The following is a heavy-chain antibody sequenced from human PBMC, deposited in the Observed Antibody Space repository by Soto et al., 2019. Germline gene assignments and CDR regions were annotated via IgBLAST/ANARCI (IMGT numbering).Heavy chain of an antibody. CDR2: IIPVFGTA. CDR1: GGTLRNYG. V-gene: IGHV1-69*12. D-gene: IGHD4-17*01. Sequence: QVQLVQSGAEVKKPGSSVRVSCKASGGTLRNYGISWVRQAPGQGLEWMGGIIPVFGTANYAQKFQGRVTITADETTSTVYMVVTSLRSEDTAVYYCSRGDATKIVVTTYYGMDVWGQGTTVTVSS. CDR3: SRGDATKIVVTTYYGMDV. J-gene: IGHJ6*02.